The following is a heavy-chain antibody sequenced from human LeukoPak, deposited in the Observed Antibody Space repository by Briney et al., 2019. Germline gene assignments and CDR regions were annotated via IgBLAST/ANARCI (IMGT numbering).Heavy chain of an antibody. CDR3: ARLVSYYYDSSGYLYYFDY. CDR1: GYSFTSYW. V-gene: IGHV5-10-1*01. CDR2: IDPSDSYT. Sequence: GESLKISCKGSGYSFTSYWISWLRQMPGKGLEWMGRIDPSDSYTNYSPSFQGHVTISADKSISTAYLQWSSLKASDTAMYYCARLVSYYYDSSGYLYYFDYWGQGTLVTVSS. J-gene: IGHJ4*02. D-gene: IGHD3-22*01.